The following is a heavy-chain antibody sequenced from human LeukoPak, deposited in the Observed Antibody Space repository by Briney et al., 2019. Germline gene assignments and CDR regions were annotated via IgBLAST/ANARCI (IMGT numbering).Heavy chain of an antibody. D-gene: IGHD6-13*01. CDR1: GGSINSYY. Sequence: SETLSLTCTVSGGSINSYYWSWIRQPPGKGLEWIGYIYYSGGTNYNPSLKSRVTISVDTSKNQFSLKLSSVTAADTAVYYCARLWGQQLVVDYWGQGTLVTVSS. V-gene: IGHV4-59*08. CDR2: IYYSGGT. J-gene: IGHJ4*02. CDR3: ARLWGQQLVVDY.